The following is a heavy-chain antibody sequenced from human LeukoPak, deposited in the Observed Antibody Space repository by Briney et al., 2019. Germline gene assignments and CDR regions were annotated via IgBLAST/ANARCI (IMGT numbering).Heavy chain of an antibody. Sequence: GGSLRLSCAAFGFTFSSYGMHWVRQAPGKGLEWVAFIRYDGSNKYYADSVKGRFTISRDNSKNTLYMQMNSLRAEDTAVYYCAKGDKPVIAMVKFDYWGQGTLVTVSS. J-gene: IGHJ4*02. V-gene: IGHV3-30*02. CDR3: AKGDKPVIAMVKFDY. CDR1: GFTFSSYG. CDR2: IRYDGSNK. D-gene: IGHD5-18*01.